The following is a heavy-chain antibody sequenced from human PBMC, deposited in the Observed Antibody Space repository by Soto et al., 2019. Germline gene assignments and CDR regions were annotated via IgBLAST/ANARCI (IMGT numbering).Heavy chain of an antibody. Sequence: GGSLRLSCAASGFTVSSNYMSWVRQAPGKGLEWVSVIYSGGSTYYADSVKGRFTISRHNSKNTLYLQMNSLRAEDTAVYYCAKDTYYDFWSGYYSGYVWGKGTTVTVSS. CDR2: IYSGGST. D-gene: IGHD3-3*01. V-gene: IGHV3-53*01. J-gene: IGHJ6*04. CDR3: AKDTYYDFWSGYYSGYV. CDR1: GFTVSSNY.